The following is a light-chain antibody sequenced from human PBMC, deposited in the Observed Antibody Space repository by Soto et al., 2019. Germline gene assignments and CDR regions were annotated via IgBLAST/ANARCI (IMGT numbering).Light chain of an antibody. Sequence: QSALTQPPSASGSPGQSVTISCTGTSSDVGGYNYVSWYQQYPGKAPKLMIYEVTKRPSGVPDRFSGSKSGNTASLTVSGRQGEDEADYYCSSYAGSNNYVFGTGTKLTVL. V-gene: IGLV2-8*01. CDR1: SSDVGGYNY. CDR2: EVT. CDR3: SSYAGSNNYV. J-gene: IGLJ1*01.